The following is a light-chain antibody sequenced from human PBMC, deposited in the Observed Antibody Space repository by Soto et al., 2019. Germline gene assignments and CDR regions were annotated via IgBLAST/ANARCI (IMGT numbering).Light chain of an antibody. Sequence: QSVLTQSPSASASLGASVKLTCTLTTGPSTYAIAWHQQQPGKGPRYLLKINSDGSHNRGDGIPDRFSGSSSGAERYLTISSLQSEDEADYYCQTWGTGIWVFGGGTKVTVL. CDR3: QTWGTGIWV. CDR2: INSDGSH. J-gene: IGLJ3*02. CDR1: TGPSTYA. V-gene: IGLV4-69*01.